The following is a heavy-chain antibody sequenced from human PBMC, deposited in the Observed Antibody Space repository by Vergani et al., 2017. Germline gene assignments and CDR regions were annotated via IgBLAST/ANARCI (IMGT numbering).Heavy chain of an antibody. CDR3: TKGSVYYHDSAGHGYDPYTGFDL. CDR2: ISWNSGAV. Sequence: EVDLVESGGGLAQPGGSLRLSCEASGITFWKFGMHWVRQGPGQGLEWVSGISWNSGAVEYADSVRGRFTISRDNAKNSLFLEMNSLRFEDTAVYFCTKGSVYYHDSAGHGYDPYTGFDLWGQGTVVTVSS. D-gene: IGHD5-12*01. CDR1: GITFWKFG. J-gene: IGHJ3*01. V-gene: IGHV3-9*01.